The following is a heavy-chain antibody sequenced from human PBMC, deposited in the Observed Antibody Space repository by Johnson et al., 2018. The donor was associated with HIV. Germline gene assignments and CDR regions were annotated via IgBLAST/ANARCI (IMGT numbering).Heavy chain of an antibody. CDR1: GFTFSSYG. CDR2: ISYDGSNK. V-gene: IGHV3-30*03. Sequence: QVQLVESGGGVVQPGRSLRLSCAASGFTFSSYGMHWVRQAPGKGLEWVAVISYDGSNKYYADSVKGRFTISRDNSKNTLYRQMNSLRAEDTAVYYWARGPPMMVVVFGAFHIWGQGTMVTVSS. D-gene: IGHD3-22*01. CDR3: ARGPPMMVVVFGAFHI. J-gene: IGHJ3*02.